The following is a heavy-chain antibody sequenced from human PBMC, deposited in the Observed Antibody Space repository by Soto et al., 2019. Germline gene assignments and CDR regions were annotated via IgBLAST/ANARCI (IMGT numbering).Heavy chain of an antibody. CDR2: IDHSGST. Sequence: ESLYITCAVYGVSFSDYDWSWIRQPPGKGLEWIGVIDHSGSTNYNPSLKSRVTISVDTSKKQFSLRLSSVTAADTAVYYCARVDATAEADYWGQGTLVTVSS. CDR3: ARVDATAEADY. D-gene: IGHD2-21*02. CDR1: GVSFSDYD. V-gene: IGHV4-34*01. J-gene: IGHJ4*02.